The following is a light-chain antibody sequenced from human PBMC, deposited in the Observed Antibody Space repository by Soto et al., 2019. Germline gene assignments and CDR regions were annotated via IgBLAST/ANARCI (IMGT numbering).Light chain of an antibody. CDR1: QCVSCSY. CDR2: GAS. J-gene: IGKJ1*01. V-gene: IGKV3D-15*01. Sequence: EIVMTQSPATLCVSPGERAALSCRASQCVSCSYLALYQQKPGQAPRLLIYGASSRATGIPDRFSGSGSGTEFTLTISSLQSEDFAVYYCQQYNNWPRTFGQGTKVDI. CDR3: QQYNNWPRT.